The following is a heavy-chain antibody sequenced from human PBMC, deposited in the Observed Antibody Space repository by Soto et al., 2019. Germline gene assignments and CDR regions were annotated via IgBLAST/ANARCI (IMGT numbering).Heavy chain of an antibody. CDR2: VSHDGRKT. CDR1: GFIFSNNG. V-gene: IGHV3-30*03. CDR3: ARDLRQGASGATVYGMDV. D-gene: IGHD7-27*01. Sequence: QVQLVESGGGEVQPGTSLRLSCIASGFIFSNNGMHWVRQAPGKGLEWVALVSHDGRKTFYADSVKGRLTIYRDNSKNIVYLNMNNLRQEDTAVYRCARDLRQGASGATVYGMDVWGQGTTVTVSS. J-gene: IGHJ6*02.